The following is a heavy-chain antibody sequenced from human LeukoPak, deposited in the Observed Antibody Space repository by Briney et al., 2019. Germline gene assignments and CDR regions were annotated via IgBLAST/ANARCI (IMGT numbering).Heavy chain of an antibody. CDR2: ISAYNGNT. D-gene: IGHD2-2*01. Sequence: ASVKVSCKASGYTFSSYGISWVRQAPGQGLEWMGWISAYNGNTNYAQKLQGRVTMTTDTSTSTAYMELRSLRSDDTAVYYCAREAAAMYQLWPSPTDYWDQGTLVTVSS. J-gene: IGHJ4*02. CDR3: AREAAAMYQLWPSPTDY. CDR1: GYTFSSYG. V-gene: IGHV1-18*01.